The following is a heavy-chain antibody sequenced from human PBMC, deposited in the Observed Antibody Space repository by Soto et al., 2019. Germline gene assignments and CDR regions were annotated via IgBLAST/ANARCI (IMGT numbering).Heavy chain of an antibody. CDR3: AREVVVVVAAARPEEYRGMDG. D-gene: IGHD2-15*01. J-gene: IGHJ6*02. V-gene: IGHV1-69*12. CDR1: GGTFSSYA. CDR2: IIPIFGTA. Sequence: QVQLVQSGAEVKKPGSSVKVSCKASGGTFSSYAISWVRQAPGQGLEWMGGIIPIFGTANYAQKFQGRVTITADESPSTAYLELSSLRSEDTAVYYCAREVVVVVAAARPEEYRGMDGWGQGTTVTVSS.